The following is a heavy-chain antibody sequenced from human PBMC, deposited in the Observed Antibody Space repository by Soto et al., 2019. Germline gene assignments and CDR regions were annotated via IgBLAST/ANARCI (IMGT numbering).Heavy chain of an antibody. D-gene: IGHD6-19*01. CDR1: GYIFRSYG. J-gene: IGHJ5*02. Sequence: QVQLVQSGGEVKKSGASVKVSCKASGYIFRSYGISWVRQAPGQGLEWMGWINVKNGNTKHVEKFQGRVTMTTDTSTSTAYMELRNLTSDDTAVYYCARGIAVEPTANWFDPWGHGTLVIASS. CDR3: ARGIAVEPTANWFDP. CDR2: INVKNGNT. V-gene: IGHV1-18*01.